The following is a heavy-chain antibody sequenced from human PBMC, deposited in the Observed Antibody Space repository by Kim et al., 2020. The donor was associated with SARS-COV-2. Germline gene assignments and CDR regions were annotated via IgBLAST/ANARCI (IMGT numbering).Heavy chain of an antibody. CDR3: ARKGYGSGPCDGMDV. D-gene: IGHD3-10*01. Sequence: SETLSLTCAVYGGSFSGYYWSWIRQPPGKGLEWIGEINRSGTTNYNPSLKSRVTIAVDTSKNQLSLKLSSVTAADTAVYYCARKGYGSGPCDGMDVWGQGTTVTVSS. V-gene: IGHV4-34*01. CDR1: GGSFSGYY. CDR2: INRSGTT. J-gene: IGHJ6*02.